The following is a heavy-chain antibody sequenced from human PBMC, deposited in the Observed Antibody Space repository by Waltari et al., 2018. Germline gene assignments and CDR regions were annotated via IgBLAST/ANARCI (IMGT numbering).Heavy chain of an antibody. Sequence: EVQLVESGGGLVKPGGSMRLSCADSGFTFSSYSMNWVRQAPVKGLEWVSSISSSSSYIYYADSVKGQFTISRANAKNSLYLQMNSLRAEDTAVYYFARAESYYYGMDVWGQGTTVTVSS. CDR1: GFTFSSYS. V-gene: IGHV3-21*01. CDR3: ARAESYYYGMDV. CDR2: ISSSSSYI. J-gene: IGHJ6*02.